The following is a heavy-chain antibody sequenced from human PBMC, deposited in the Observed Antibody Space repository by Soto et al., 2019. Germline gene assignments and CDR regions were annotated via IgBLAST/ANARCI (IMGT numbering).Heavy chain of an antibody. D-gene: IGHD2-15*01. Sequence: GSLRLSCAASGFTFISYGMHWVLQAPCKGLEWVAVISYDGSNKYYADSVKGRFTISRDNSKNTLYLQMNNLRVEDTAVYYCARXPRYXXGGSFSITGDAYDIWGQGTMVTVSS. CDR3: ARXPRYXXGGSFSITGDAYDI. J-gene: IGHJ3*02. V-gene: IGHV3-30*03. CDR2: ISYDGSNK. CDR1: GFTFISYG.